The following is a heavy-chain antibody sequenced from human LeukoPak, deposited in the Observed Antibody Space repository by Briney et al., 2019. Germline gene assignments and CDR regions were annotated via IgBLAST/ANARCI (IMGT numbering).Heavy chain of an antibody. V-gene: IGHV4-61*08. Sequence: SETLSLTCTVSGASVSSGGYYWSWIRQPPGKGLEWIGYIYYSGSTNYNPSLKSRVTISVDTSKSQFSLKVSSVTAADTAVYYCARRGGSGRSFDYWGQGTLVTVPS. CDR1: GASVSSGGYY. CDR2: IYYSGST. CDR3: ARRGGSGRSFDY. J-gene: IGHJ4*02. D-gene: IGHD3-10*01.